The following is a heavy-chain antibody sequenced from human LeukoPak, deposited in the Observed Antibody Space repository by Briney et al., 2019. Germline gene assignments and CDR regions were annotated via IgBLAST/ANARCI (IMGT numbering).Heavy chain of an antibody. Sequence: PSETLSLTCAVYGGSFSGYYWSWIRQPPGKGLEWIGEINHSGSTNYNPSLKSRVTISVDTSKNQFSLKLSSVTAADTAVYYCARQSRVALMGDAFDIWGQGTMVTVSP. D-gene: IGHD2-8*01. J-gene: IGHJ3*02. CDR1: GGSFSGYY. V-gene: IGHV4-34*01. CDR2: INHSGST. CDR3: ARQSRVALMGDAFDI.